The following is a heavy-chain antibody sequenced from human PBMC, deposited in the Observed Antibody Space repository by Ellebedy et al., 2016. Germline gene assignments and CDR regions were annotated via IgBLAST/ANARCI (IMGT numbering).Heavy chain of an antibody. D-gene: IGHD1-26*01. J-gene: IGHJ6*03. CDR1: GFTVSSNY. CDR2: IYSGGST. Sequence: GGSLRLSCAASGFTVSSNYMSWVRQAPGKGLEWVSVIYSGGSTYYADSVKGRFTISRHNSKNTLYLQMNSLRAEDTAVYYCARGRGSYYNERHLYYYYYMDVWGKGTTVTVSS. V-gene: IGHV3-53*04. CDR3: ARGRGSYYNERHLYYYYYMDV.